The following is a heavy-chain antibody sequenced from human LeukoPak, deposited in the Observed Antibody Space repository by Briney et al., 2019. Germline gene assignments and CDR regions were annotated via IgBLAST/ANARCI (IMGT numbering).Heavy chain of an antibody. D-gene: IGHD3-16*02. CDR3: ARHIGGGIEDMDV. CDR1: GGSIGTYY. CDR2: IYVTGT. Sequence: KPSETLPLTCTVSGGSIGTYYWSWIRQSPGKGLEWIGYIYVTGTRYNPYLQSRVTISVDTSRNQFFLKMSSVTAADTAVYYCARHIGGGIEDMDVWGKGTKVTVSS. J-gene: IGHJ6*03. V-gene: IGHV4-59*08.